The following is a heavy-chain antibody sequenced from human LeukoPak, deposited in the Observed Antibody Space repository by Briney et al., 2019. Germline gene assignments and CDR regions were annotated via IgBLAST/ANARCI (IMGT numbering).Heavy chain of an antibody. V-gene: IGHV4-39*07. CDR2: IYDSGST. CDR3: ARELESGGGLYFDY. CDR1: GGSIRSSYYY. Sequence: PSETLSLTCTVSGGSIRSSYYYWGWIRQPPGKGLEWIGSIYDSGSTYYNPSLKSRVTISVDTSKNQFSLKLNSVTAADTAVYYCARELESGGGLYFDYWGQGTLVTVSS. J-gene: IGHJ4*02. D-gene: IGHD3-10*01.